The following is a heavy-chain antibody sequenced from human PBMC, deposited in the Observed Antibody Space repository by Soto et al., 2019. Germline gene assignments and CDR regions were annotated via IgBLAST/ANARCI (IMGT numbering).Heavy chain of an antibody. J-gene: IGHJ4*02. CDR2: IYYSGTT. CDR3: ARLVPTTIHDS. V-gene: IGHV4-30-4*08. Sequence: PSETLSLNCTVSGGSLSGYSWCWIRQPPGKGPEWLGSIYYSGTTYYHPSLKSRVSISDDRSKNQFSLQLSSVTAADTAVYVCARLVPTTIHDSWGQGVLVTVSS. CDR1: GGSLSGYS. D-gene: IGHD1-26*01.